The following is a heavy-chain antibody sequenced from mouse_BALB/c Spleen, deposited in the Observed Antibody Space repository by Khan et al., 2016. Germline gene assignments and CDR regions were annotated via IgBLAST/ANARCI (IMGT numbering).Heavy chain of an antibody. V-gene: IGHV3-1*02. CDR3: ARASAY. Sequence: EVQLQESGPDLVKPSQSLSLTCTVTGYSITSGYNWYWIRQFPGNKLEWMGYIQYSGTTHYNPSLTSRISITRDTSKNQFFLQLNSVTTEDTATYYCARASAYWGQGTLVTVSA. CDR1: GYSITSGYN. CDR2: IQYSGTT. J-gene: IGHJ3*01.